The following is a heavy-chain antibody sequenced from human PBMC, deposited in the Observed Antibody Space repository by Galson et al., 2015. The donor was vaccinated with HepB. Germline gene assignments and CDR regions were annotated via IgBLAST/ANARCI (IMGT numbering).Heavy chain of an antibody. CDR2: IWYDGSNK. V-gene: IGHV3-33*08. CDR3: ARRPTEGGYGLDV. CDR1: GFTFSSYG. Sequence: SLRLSCAASGFTFSSYGMHWVRQAPGKGLEWVAVIWYDGSNKYYADSVKGRFTISRDNSKNTLYLQMNSLRAEDTAVYSCARRPTEGGYGLDVWGQGTTVTVSS. J-gene: IGHJ6*02.